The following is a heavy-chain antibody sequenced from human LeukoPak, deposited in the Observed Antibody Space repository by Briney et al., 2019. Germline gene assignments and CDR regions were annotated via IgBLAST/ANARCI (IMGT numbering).Heavy chain of an antibody. J-gene: IGHJ3*02. D-gene: IGHD3-22*01. CDR1: GFTFSSYA. Sequence: GGSLRLSCAASGFTFSSYAMSWVRQAPGKGLEWVSAVSGSGVSTYSADSVRGRFTISRDNSKNTLYLQMNSLRAEDTAVYYCAKDSLSSGYPRAAFDIWGQGTMVTVSS. CDR3: AKDSLSSGYPRAAFDI. CDR2: VSGSGVST. V-gene: IGHV3-23*01.